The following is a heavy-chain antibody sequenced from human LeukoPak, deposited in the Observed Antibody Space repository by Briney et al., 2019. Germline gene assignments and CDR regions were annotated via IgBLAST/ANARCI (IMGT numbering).Heavy chain of an antibody. CDR3: ARDRSGTYYTFDV. V-gene: IGHV4-59*13. CDR2: ISYSGRT. J-gene: IGHJ3*01. D-gene: IGHD1-26*01. CDR1: GGSIGSSF. Sequence: SETLSLTCSVSGGSIGSSFWNWIRLSPGKGQEWIGYISYSGRTNYSPSLKSRVTISIDTSKNQLSLTLTSVTAADTALYYCARDRSGTYYTFDVWGQGTMVSVSA.